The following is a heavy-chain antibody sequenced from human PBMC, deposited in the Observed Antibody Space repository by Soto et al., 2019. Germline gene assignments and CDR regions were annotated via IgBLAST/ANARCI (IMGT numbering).Heavy chain of an antibody. D-gene: IGHD1-1*01. CDR3: ARDQLEGNWFDP. Sequence: QLQLQESGSGLVRPSQTLSLTCAVSGGSISSGGYSWNWIRQPPGKGLEWIGYIYHSGSTLYNPSPQSRVXXXVXXSKNHFSLKLTSVTAADTAVYYCARDQLEGNWFDPWGQGTLVTVSS. J-gene: IGHJ5*02. CDR1: GGSISSGGYS. CDR2: IYHSGST. V-gene: IGHV4-30-2*01.